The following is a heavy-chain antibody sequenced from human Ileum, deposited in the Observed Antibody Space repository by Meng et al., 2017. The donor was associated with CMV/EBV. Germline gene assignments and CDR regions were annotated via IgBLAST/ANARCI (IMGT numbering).Heavy chain of an antibody. Sequence: QLRVEGSGPGLVTSSQTLSLFCTFSGDSISSGDFYWTWIRQSPGKGPEWIGYIYYSGSTYYNPSLKSRLTIALDTSKNQFSLRLTSVTDADTGVYYCATEYSASPGWFDPWGQGILVTVSS. CDR1: GDSISSGDFY. J-gene: IGHJ5*02. V-gene: IGHV4-30-4*08. CDR3: ATEYSASPGWFDP. CDR2: IYYSGST. D-gene: IGHD5-12*01.